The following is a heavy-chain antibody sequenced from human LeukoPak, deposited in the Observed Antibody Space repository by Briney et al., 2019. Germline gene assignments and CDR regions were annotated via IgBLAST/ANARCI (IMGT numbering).Heavy chain of an antibody. D-gene: IGHD3-22*01. J-gene: IGHJ4*02. V-gene: IGHV1-2*02. CDR1: GYTFTGYY. CDR2: INPNSGGT. CDR3: ARVEGGYYYDSSGYYFDY. Sequence: ASVKVSCKASGYTFTGYYMHWVRQAPGQGLEWMGWINPNSGGTNYAQKFQGRVTMTRDTSISTAYMELRSLRSDDTAVYYCARVEGGYYYDSSGYYFDYWGQGTLVTVSS.